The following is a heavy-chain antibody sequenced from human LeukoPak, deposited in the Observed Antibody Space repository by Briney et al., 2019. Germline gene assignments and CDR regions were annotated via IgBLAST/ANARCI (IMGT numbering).Heavy chain of an antibody. V-gene: IGHV4-34*01. CDR3: ARQGQGDLSFYYYIDV. CDR2: INHSGST. CDR1: GGSFSGYY. D-gene: IGHD3-16*02. J-gene: IGHJ6*03. Sequence: SETLSLTCAVYGGSFSGYYWSWIRQPPGKGLEWIGEINHSGSTNYNPSLKSRVTISVDTSKNQFSLKLSSVTAADTAVYYCARQGQGDLSFYYYIDVWGKGTTVTISS.